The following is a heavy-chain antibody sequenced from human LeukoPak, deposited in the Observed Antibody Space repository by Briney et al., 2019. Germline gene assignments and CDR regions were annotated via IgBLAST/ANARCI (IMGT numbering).Heavy chain of an antibody. V-gene: IGHV3-23*01. Sequence: PGGSLRLSCAASGFTFSSYAMSWVRQAPGKGLEWVSSISGEGGGTYYADSVKGRFTISRDNSKNTVSLQMNSLRDDDTAVYYCAKLPREYCSSTSCPNWFDTWGQGTLVTVSS. CDR2: ISGEGGGT. J-gene: IGHJ5*02. D-gene: IGHD2-2*01. CDR1: GFTFSSYA. CDR3: AKLPREYCSSTSCPNWFDT.